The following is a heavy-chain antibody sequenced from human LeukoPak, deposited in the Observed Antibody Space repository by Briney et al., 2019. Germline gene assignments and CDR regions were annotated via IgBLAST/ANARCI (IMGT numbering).Heavy chain of an antibody. CDR3: ARGRSSGSYYNVPFDP. CDR1: GYTFTSYD. Sequence: ASVRVSCKASGYTFTSYDINWVRQATGQGLEWMGWMNPNSGNTGYAQKFQGRVTMTRNTSISTAYMELSSLRFEDTVVYYCARGRSSGSYYNVPFDPWGQGTLVTVSS. J-gene: IGHJ5*02. V-gene: IGHV1-8*01. CDR2: MNPNSGNT. D-gene: IGHD3-10*01.